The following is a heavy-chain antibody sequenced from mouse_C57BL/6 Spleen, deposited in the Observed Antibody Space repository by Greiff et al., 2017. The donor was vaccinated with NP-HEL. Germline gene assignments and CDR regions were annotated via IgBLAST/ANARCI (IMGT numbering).Heavy chain of an antibody. D-gene: IGHD4-1*01. J-gene: IGHJ4*01. Sequence: VKLQQPGAELVRPGSSVKLSCKASGYTFTSYWMDWVKQRPGQGLEWIGNIYPSDSETHYNQKFKDKATLTVDKSSSTAYMQLSSLTSEDSAVYYCARRSNWDLYAMDYWGQGTSVTVSS. CDR2: IYPSDSET. CDR1: GYTFTSYW. CDR3: ARRSNWDLYAMDY. V-gene: IGHV1-61*01.